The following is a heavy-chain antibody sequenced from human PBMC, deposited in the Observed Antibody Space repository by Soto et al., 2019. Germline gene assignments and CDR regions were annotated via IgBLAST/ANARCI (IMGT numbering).Heavy chain of an antibody. J-gene: IGHJ5*02. Sequence: VASVKVSCKASGGTFSIYAISWVRQAPGQGLEGMGGIIPIFGTENYAQKFQGRVTITADKSTNTAYMDLSSLRSEDTAVYYCARGNIYDGSGYYFPEPNWFDPWGQGTLVTVSS. D-gene: IGHD3-22*01. CDR2: IIPIFGTE. CDR3: ARGNIYDGSGYYFPEPNWFDP. CDR1: GGTFSIYA. V-gene: IGHV1-69*06.